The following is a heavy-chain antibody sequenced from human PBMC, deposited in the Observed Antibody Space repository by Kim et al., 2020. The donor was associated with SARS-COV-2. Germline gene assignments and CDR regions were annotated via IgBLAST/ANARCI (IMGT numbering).Heavy chain of an antibody. V-gene: IGHV3-48*03. Sequence: GGSLRLSCAASGFTFSSYEMNWVRQAPGKGLEWVSYISSSGSTIYYADSVKGRFTISRDNAKNSLYLQMNSLRAEDTAVYYCARVSSSWYSHWFDPWGQGTLVTVSS. CDR1: GFTFSSYE. CDR2: ISSSGSTI. D-gene: IGHD6-13*01. CDR3: ARVSSSWYSHWFDP. J-gene: IGHJ5*02.